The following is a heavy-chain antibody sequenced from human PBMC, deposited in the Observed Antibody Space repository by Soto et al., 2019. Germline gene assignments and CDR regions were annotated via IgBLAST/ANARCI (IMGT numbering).Heavy chain of an antibody. J-gene: IGHJ5*02. V-gene: IGHV4-38-2*01. D-gene: IGHD3-3*01. Sequence: PSETLSLTCAVSGDSISNGYYWAWIRQPPGKGLEWVASIYHTGTTYYNPSLTSRVTISVDTSKNQFSLRLSSVTAADTAIYYCARGGGTILAPLPWGEGTLVTVSS. CDR2: IYHTGTT. CDR3: ARGGGTILAPLP. CDR1: GDSISNGYY.